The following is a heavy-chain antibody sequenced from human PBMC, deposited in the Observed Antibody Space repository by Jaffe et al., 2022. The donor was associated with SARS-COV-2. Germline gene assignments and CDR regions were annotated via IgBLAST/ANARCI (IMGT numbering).Heavy chain of an antibody. CDR3: AHRRGDCSTTNCYTFGGWFDP. V-gene: IGHV2-5*01. CDR1: GFSLSTSGVG. Sequence: QITLKESGPTLVKPTQTLTLTCTFSGFSLSTSGVGVGWIRQPPGKALEWLALIYWNDDKRYSPSLKSRLTITKDTSKNQVVLTMTNMDPVDTATYYCAHRRGDCSTTNCYTFGGWFDPWGPGTLVTVSS. CDR2: IYWNDDK. J-gene: IGHJ5*02. D-gene: IGHD2-2*02.